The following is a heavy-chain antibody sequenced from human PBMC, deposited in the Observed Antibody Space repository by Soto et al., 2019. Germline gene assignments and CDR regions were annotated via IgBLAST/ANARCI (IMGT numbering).Heavy chain of an antibody. CDR2: ISWNSGSI. V-gene: IGHV3-9*01. CDR3: ARDRWGPPDY. J-gene: IGHJ4*02. CDR1: GFTFDDYA. Sequence: EVQLVESGGGLVQPGRSLRLSCAASGFTFDDYAMHWVRQAPGKGLEWVSGISWNSGSIGYADSVKGRFTISRDNAKNSLYLQMNSLRAEDTALYYCARDRWGPPDYWGQGTLVTVSS. D-gene: IGHD3-16*01.